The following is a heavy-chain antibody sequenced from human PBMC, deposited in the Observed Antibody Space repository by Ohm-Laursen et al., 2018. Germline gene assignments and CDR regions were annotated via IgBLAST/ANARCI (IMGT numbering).Heavy chain of an antibody. V-gene: IGHV3-9*01. D-gene: IGHD5-18*01. CDR1: GFTFDDYA. J-gene: IGHJ4*02. Sequence: SLRLSCSASGFTFDDYAIHWVRQAPGKGLEWVSGISWNSVSIVYADSVKGRFTISRDNAKNSLYLQMNSLRAEDTALYYCAKDMQRGYSFLFDYWGQGTLVTASS. CDR2: ISWNSVSI. CDR3: AKDMQRGYSFLFDY.